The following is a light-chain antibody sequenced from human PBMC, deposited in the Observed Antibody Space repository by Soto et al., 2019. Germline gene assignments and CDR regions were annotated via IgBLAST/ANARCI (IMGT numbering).Light chain of an antibody. CDR2: DVS. Sequence: QSVLTQSPSASGSPGQSVTISCTGTSSDIGGYNSVSWYQRHPGKAPKVMIYDVSKRPSGVPDRFSGSKSGNTASLTVSALQAEDEADYYCSSYTDRNNLVFGTGTKVTVL. CDR3: SSYTDRNNLV. CDR1: SSDIGGYNS. J-gene: IGLJ1*01. V-gene: IGLV2-8*01.